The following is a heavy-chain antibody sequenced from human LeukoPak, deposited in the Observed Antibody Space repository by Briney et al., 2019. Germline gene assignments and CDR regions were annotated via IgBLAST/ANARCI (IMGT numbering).Heavy chain of an antibody. V-gene: IGHV4-4*09. J-gene: IGHJ6*03. CDR2: IYTSGST. Sequence: SETLSLTCTVSGGSISSYYWSWIRQPPGKGLEWIGYIYTSGSTNYNPSLKSRVTISVDTSKNQFSQKLSSVTAADTAVYYCARHWELLEGDYYYYYMDVWGKGTTVTVSS. CDR3: ARHWELLEGDYYYYYMDV. D-gene: IGHD1-26*01. CDR1: GGSISSYY.